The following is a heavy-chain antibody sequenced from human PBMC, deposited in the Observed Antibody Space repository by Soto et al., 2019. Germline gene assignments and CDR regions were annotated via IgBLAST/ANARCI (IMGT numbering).Heavy chain of an antibody. Sequence: KESGPTLVEPTETLTLTCSFSGFSLTTHLMGVGWIRQPPGRALEWLAVIYWDDDKRYNPSLRSRLTINKDTSKRQVVLTMTYMEPADTATYYCAHRLGGFTWNDGYLDYWGQGTLVTVSS. J-gene: IGHJ4*02. CDR1: GFSLTTHLMG. D-gene: IGHD1-1*01. CDR2: IYWDDDK. V-gene: IGHV2-5*02. CDR3: AHRLGGFTWNDGYLDY.